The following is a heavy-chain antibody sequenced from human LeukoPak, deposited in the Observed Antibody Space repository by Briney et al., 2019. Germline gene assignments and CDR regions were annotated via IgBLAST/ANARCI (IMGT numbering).Heavy chain of an antibody. Sequence: ASVKVSCKASGGTFSSYAISWVRQAPGQGLEWMGWINPNSGGTNYAQKFQGRVTMTRDTSISTAYMELSRLRSDDTAVYYCARDMSWSGYYYDYWGQGTLVTVSS. CDR2: INPNSGGT. D-gene: IGHD3-3*01. J-gene: IGHJ4*02. CDR3: ARDMSWSGYYYDY. CDR1: GGTFSSYA. V-gene: IGHV1-2*02.